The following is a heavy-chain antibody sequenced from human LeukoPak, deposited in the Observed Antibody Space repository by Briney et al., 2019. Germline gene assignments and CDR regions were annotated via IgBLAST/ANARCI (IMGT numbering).Heavy chain of an antibody. J-gene: IGHJ3*02. V-gene: IGHV3-23*01. CDR3: AKPHGSGSYYNYLGAFDI. Sequence: GGSLRLSCAASGFTFSSYAMSWVSQAPGKGLEWVSAISGSGGSTYYADSVKGRFTISRDNSKNTLYLQMNSLRAEDTAVYYCAKPHGSGSYYNYLGAFDIWGQGTMVTVSS. CDR1: GFTFSSYA. D-gene: IGHD3-10*01. CDR2: ISGSGGST.